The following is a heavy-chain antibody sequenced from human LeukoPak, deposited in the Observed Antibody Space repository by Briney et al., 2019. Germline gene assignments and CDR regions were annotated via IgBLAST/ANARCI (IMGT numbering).Heavy chain of an antibody. Sequence: GGSLRLSCAASGFTFSSYAMSWVRQVPGKGLEWVSTISGSGGSTYYADSVKGRFTISRDNSKNTLFLQMNSLRAEDTAVYYCAKWKYSNSGIDDYWGQGTLVTVSS. CDR3: AKWKYSNSGIDDY. D-gene: IGHD6-6*01. V-gene: IGHV3-23*01. CDR2: ISGSGGST. CDR1: GFTFSSYA. J-gene: IGHJ4*02.